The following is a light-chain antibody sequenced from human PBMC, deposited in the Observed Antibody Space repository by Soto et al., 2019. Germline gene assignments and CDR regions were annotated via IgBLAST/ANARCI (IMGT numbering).Light chain of an antibody. V-gene: IGLV2-8*01. CDR2: EVS. CDR3: SSNAGSNNLV. Sequence: QSVLTQPPSASGPPGQSVTIPCTGTSSDVGDYNYVSWYQQHPGKAPKLVIYEVSRRPSGVPDRFSGSKSGNTASLTVSGLQAEDEADYYCSSNAGSNNLVFGGGTKVTVL. CDR1: SSDVGDYNY. J-gene: IGLJ2*01.